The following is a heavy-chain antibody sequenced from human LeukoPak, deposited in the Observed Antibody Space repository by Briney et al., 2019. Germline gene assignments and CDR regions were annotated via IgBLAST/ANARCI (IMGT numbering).Heavy chain of an antibody. J-gene: IGHJ2*01. D-gene: IGHD3-22*01. CDR2: ISGSGGST. V-gene: IGHV3-23*01. Sequence: GGSLRLSCAASGFTFSSYSMNWVRQAPGKGLEWVSAISGSGGSTYYADSVKGRFTISRDNSKNTLYLQMNSLRAEDTAVYYCAKAGVRTMIVVVSRGYFDLWGRGTLVTVSS. CDR3: AKAGVRTMIVVVSRGYFDL. CDR1: GFTFSSYS.